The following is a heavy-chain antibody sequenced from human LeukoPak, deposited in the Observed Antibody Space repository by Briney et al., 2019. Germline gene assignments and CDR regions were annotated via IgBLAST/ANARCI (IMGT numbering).Heavy chain of an antibody. CDR3: ATGGLIKNTFMIRGVNPLDS. CDR1: GYSLTLLS. Sequence: EASVKVSCKVSGYSLTLLSLHWVRQAPGKGLEWMGGFDREDDITMYAQTLRGRVTLTEDTSTDTAYMELSSLRSEDTAIYYCATGGLIKNTFMIRGVNPLDSWGQGTLVAVSS. V-gene: IGHV1-24*01. CDR2: FDREDDIT. D-gene: IGHD3-10*01. J-gene: IGHJ4*02.